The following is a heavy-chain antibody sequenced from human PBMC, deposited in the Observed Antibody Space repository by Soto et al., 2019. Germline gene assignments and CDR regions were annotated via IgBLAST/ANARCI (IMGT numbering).Heavy chain of an antibody. Sequence: EVQLLESGGGLVQPGGSLRLSCATSGFTFSSYAMAWVRQAPGKGLEWVSAISGSGGITYHAASVKGRFSISRDNSRNMLYLQMNSLGAEDTAVYYCARAAHYDFLSGYYYVDVWGIGTTVTVSS. CDR1: GFTFSSYA. D-gene: IGHD3-3*01. V-gene: IGHV3-23*01. J-gene: IGHJ6*03. CDR2: ISGSGGIT. CDR3: ARAAHYDFLSGYYYVDV.